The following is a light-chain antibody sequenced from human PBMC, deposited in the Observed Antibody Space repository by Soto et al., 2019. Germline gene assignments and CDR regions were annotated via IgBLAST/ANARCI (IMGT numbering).Light chain of an antibody. CDR1: SSDIGGYYY. CDR3: TSYSSSSTFYV. J-gene: IGLJ1*01. CDR2: QVT. Sequence: QSVLTQPASVSGSPGQSITISCTGTSSDIGGYYYVSWYQHHPGKAPKLIIYQVTNRPSGVSHRFSGSKSGNTASLTISGLQAEDEADYYCTSYSSSSTFYVFGTGTKVPS. V-gene: IGLV2-14*01.